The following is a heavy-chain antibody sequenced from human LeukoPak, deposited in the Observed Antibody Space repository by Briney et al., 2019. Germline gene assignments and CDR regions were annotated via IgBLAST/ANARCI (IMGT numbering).Heavy chain of an antibody. CDR1: GYTFTSYD. V-gene: IGHV1-8*03. D-gene: IGHD3-10*01. Sequence: GESLKISCKGSGYTFTSYDINWVRQATGQGLEWMGWMNPNSGNTGYAQKFQGRVTITRNTSISTAYMELSSLRSEDTAVYYCAIKYRITMVRGAGYMDVWGKGTTVTVSS. CDR3: AIKYRITMVRGAGYMDV. CDR2: MNPNSGNT. J-gene: IGHJ6*03.